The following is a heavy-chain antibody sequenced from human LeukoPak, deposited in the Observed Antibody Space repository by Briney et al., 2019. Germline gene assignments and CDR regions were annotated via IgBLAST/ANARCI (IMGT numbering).Heavy chain of an antibody. D-gene: IGHD3-22*01. V-gene: IGHV1-2*02. CDR1: GYTFTAYD. CDR2: SNPNSGDT. J-gene: IGHJ3*02. CDR3: ARDYYGSSGFGAFDI. Sequence: ASVKVSCKASGYTFTAYDMHWVRQAPGQGPEWMGWSNPNSGDTSYAQKFQGRVTMTRDQYISTDYMELSRLRSDDTAVYYCARDYYGSSGFGAFDIWGQGTMVTVSS.